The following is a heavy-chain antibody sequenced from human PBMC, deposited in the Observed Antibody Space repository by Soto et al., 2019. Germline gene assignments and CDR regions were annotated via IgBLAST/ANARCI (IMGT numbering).Heavy chain of an antibody. J-gene: IGHJ4*02. CDR2: ISAHNGNT. D-gene: IGHD1-1*01. CDR1: GYTFTSYG. CDR3: ERGRYGDY. V-gene: IGHV1-18*01. Sequence: QVHLVQSGAEVKKPGASVKVSCKGSGYTFTSYGITWVRQAPGQGLEWMGWISAHNGNTDYAQKLQGRVTVTRDTSTSTAYMELSSLRSDDTAVYYCERGRYGDYWGQGALVTVSS.